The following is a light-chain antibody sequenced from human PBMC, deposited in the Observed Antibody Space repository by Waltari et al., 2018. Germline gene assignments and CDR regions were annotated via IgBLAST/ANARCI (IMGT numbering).Light chain of an antibody. J-gene: IGKJ4*01. CDR3: QQYANSPLT. CDR2: GAS. CDR1: QIITNNY. Sequence: EIVLTQSPGAMSLSPGGRATLSCRATQIITNNYLAWYQQKPGQAPRLLIFGASNRATGIPDRFSGSGSVTDSTLTIYGLEPEDSAVYYCQQYANSPLTFGGGATVAIK. V-gene: IGKV3-20*01.